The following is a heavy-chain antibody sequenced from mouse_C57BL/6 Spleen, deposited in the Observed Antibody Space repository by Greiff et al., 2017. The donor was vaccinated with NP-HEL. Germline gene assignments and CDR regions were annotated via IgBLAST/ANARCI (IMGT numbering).Heavy chain of an antibody. CDR2: ISDGGSYT. D-gene: IGHD1-1*01. V-gene: IGHV5-4*01. CDR3: ASGHYGSPFAY. J-gene: IGHJ3*01. CDR1: GFTFSSYA. Sequence: EVQLVESGGGLVKPGGSLKLSCAASGFTFSSYAMSWVRQTPEKRLEWVATISDGGSYTYYPDNVKGRFTISRDNAKNNLYLQMSHLKSEDTAMYYCASGHYGSPFAYWGQGTLVTVSA.